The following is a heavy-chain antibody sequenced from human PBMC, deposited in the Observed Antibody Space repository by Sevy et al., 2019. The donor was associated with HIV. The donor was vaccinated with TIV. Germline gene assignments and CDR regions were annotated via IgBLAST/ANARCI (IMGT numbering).Heavy chain of an antibody. Sequence: GGSLRLSCVASGFTFISYTMSWVRQAPGKGLEWVSAISSSGGSTYYGDSVKGRFTISSDNSKNTVYLEINNLRAEDTALYYCAKEEFSGYNFGYWGQGTLVTVSS. CDR2: ISSSGGST. CDR3: AKEEFSGYNFGY. D-gene: IGHD5-12*01. CDR1: GFTFISYT. V-gene: IGHV3-23*01. J-gene: IGHJ4*02.